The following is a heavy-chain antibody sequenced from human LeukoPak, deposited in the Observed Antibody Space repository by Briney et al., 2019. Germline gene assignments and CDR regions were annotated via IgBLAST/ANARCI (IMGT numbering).Heavy chain of an antibody. Sequence: SETLSLTCAVYGGSFSGYYWSWIRQPPGKGLEWIGEINHSGSTNYNPSLKSRVTISVDTSKNQFSPKLSSVTAADTAVYYCASTRSFDYWGQGTLVTVSS. J-gene: IGHJ4*02. CDR3: ASTRSFDY. CDR1: GGSFSGYY. V-gene: IGHV4-34*01. CDR2: INHSGST. D-gene: IGHD2-15*01.